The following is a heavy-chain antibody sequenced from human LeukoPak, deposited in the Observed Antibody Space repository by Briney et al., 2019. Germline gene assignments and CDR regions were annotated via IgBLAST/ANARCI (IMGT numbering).Heavy chain of an antibody. J-gene: IGHJ4*02. CDR2: ISGSGGST. V-gene: IGHV3-23*01. Sequence: GGSLRLSCAASGFTFSSYAMSWVRQAPGKGLEWVSAISGSGGSTYYADSVKGRFTISRDNSKNTLYLQMNSLRAEDTAVYYCARDGIVVVPAAISISGNYFDYWGQGTLVTVSS. CDR3: ARDGIVVVPAAISISGNYFDY. CDR1: GFTFSSYA. D-gene: IGHD2-2*02.